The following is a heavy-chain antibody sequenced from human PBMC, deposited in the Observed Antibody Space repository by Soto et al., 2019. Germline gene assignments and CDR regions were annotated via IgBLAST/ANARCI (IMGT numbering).Heavy chain of an antibody. J-gene: IGHJ6*04. CDR2: ISGSGGST. Sequence: PGGSLRLSCAASGFTFSSYAMSWVRQAPGKGLEWVSAISGSGGSTYYADSVKGRFTISRDNSKNTLYLQMNSVRAEDTAVYYCATFTVVTPLPSRYFQHWGKGTTVTVSS. V-gene: IGHV3-23*01. CDR3: ATFTVVTPLPSRYFQH. D-gene: IGHD2-21*02. CDR1: GFTFSSYA.